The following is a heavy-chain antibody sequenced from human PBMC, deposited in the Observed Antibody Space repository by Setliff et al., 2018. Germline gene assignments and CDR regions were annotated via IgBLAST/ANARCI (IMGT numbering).Heavy chain of an antibody. CDR2: ISTYTGNT. CDR3: SRLVRYCTTTTCQRASGAEV. J-gene: IGHJ4*02. D-gene: IGHD2-8*01. V-gene: IGHV1-18*01. CDR1: GYTFTSSG. Sequence: APVKVSCKASGYTFTSSGITWVRQAPGQGLEWMGWISTYTGNTNYAQKLQGRVTMTTDTSTNTAYMELRSLTSDDTAVYYCSRLVRYCTTTTCQRASGAEVWGQGTLVTVSS.